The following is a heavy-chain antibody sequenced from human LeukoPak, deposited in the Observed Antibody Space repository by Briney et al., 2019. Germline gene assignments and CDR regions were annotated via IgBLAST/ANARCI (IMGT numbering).Heavy chain of an antibody. J-gene: IGHJ6*03. D-gene: IGHD2-2*01. CDR1: GGSISSYY. CDR3: ARDGKGGSSKVYYYMDV. V-gene: IGHV4-4*07. Sequence: PSETLSLTCTVSGGSISSYYWSWIRQPAGKGLEWIGRIYTSGSTNYNPSLKSRVTMSVDTSKNQFSLKLSSVTAADTAVYYCARDGKGGSSKVYYYMDVWGKGTTVTVSS. CDR2: IYTSGST.